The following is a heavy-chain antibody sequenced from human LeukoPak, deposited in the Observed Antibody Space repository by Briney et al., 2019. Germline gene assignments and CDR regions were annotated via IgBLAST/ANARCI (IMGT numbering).Heavy chain of an antibody. Sequence: GASVKVXCKASGYTLTNYNINWVRLTSGQGLEWMGWMNPNNGNTGYAQKFQGRVTMTRSISTNTAYMELSGLRSEDTAIYYCARGGYRGTFFGVFDIWGQGTMVTVSS. CDR2: MNPNNGNT. V-gene: IGHV1-8*01. D-gene: IGHD1-26*01. CDR1: GYTLTNYN. J-gene: IGHJ3*02. CDR3: ARGGYRGTFFGVFDI.